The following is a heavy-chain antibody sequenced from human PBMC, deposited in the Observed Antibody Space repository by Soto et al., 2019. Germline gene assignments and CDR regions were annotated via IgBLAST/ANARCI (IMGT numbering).Heavy chain of an antibody. CDR1: GFTFSSYA. Sequence: GGSLRLSCAASGFTFSSYAMSWVRQAPGKGLEWVSAISGSGGSTYYADSVKGRFTISRDNSKNTLYLQMNSLRAEDTAVYYCAKDKYDFWSGYYGYYFDYWGQGTLVTVSS. V-gene: IGHV3-23*01. CDR3: AKDKYDFWSGYYGYYFDY. J-gene: IGHJ4*02. CDR2: ISGSGGST. D-gene: IGHD3-3*01.